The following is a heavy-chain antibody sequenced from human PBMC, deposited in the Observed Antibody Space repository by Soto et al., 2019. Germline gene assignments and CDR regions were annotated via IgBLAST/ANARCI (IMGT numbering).Heavy chain of an antibody. CDR2: IKQDGSEK. CDR1: GFTFSSYW. CDR3: ARDHYDFWSGNTYNWFDP. Sequence: PGGSLRLSCAASGFTFSSYWMSWVRQAPGKGLEWVANIKQDGSEKYYVDSVKGRFTISRDNAKNSLYLQMNSLRAEDTAVYYCARDHYDFWSGNTYNWFDPWGQGTLVTVSS. V-gene: IGHV3-7*01. J-gene: IGHJ5*02. D-gene: IGHD3-3*01.